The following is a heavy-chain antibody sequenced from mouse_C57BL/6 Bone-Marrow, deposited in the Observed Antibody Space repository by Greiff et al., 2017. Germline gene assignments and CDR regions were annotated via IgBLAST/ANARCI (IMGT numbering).Heavy chain of an antibody. CDR3: ARDVGTVVATDWYFDV. CDR1: GFTFSDFY. V-gene: IGHV7-1*01. D-gene: IGHD1-1*01. Sequence: EVQLVESGGGLVQSGRSLRLSCATSGFTFSDFYMEWVRQAPGKGLEWIAASRNKANDYTTEYSASVKGRFIVSRDNSQSILYLQMNALRAEDTAIYYCARDVGTVVATDWYFDVWGTGTTVTVSS. CDR2: SRNKANDYTT. J-gene: IGHJ1*03.